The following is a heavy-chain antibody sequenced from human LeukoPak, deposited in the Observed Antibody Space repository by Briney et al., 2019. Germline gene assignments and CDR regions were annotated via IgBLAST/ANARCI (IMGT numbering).Heavy chain of an antibody. D-gene: IGHD2-2*01. J-gene: IGHJ4*02. CDR2: IYYSGST. CDR1: GGSISSYY. Sequence: SETLSLTCTVSGGSISSYYWSWIRQPPGKGLEWIGYIYYSGSTNYNPSLKSRVTISVDTSKNQFSLKLSSVTAADTAVYYCARSYCSSTSCYRYFDYWGQGTLVTVSS. CDR3: ARSYCSSTSCYRYFDY. V-gene: IGHV4-59*01.